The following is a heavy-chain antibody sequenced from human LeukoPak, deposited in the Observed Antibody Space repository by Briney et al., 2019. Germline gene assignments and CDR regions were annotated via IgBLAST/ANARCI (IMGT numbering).Heavy chain of an antibody. D-gene: IGHD3-16*01. J-gene: IGHJ5*02. V-gene: IGHV1-24*01. Sequence: ASVKVSCKVSGYTLTELSMHWVRQAPGKGLEWMGGFDPEDGETIYAQKFQGRVTITTDESTSTAYMELSSLRSEDTAVYYCARDKTITFGGNGWFDPWGQGTLVTVSS. CDR1: GYTLTELS. CDR2: FDPEDGET. CDR3: ARDKTITFGGNGWFDP.